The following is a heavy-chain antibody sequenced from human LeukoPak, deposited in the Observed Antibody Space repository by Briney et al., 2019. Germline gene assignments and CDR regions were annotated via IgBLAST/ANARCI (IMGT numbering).Heavy chain of an antibody. CDR3: ASGTTGTTPGAFDI. CDR1: GGSFSSGSYY. D-gene: IGHD1-1*01. CDR2: FYTSGST. J-gene: IGHJ3*02. Sequence: SQTLSLTCTVSGGSFSSGSYYWSWIRQPAGEGLEWIGRFYTSGSTNYNPSLKSRVTISVATSKNQFSLKLTSVTAADTAVYYCASGTTGTTPGAFDIWGQGTMVTVSS. V-gene: IGHV4-61*02.